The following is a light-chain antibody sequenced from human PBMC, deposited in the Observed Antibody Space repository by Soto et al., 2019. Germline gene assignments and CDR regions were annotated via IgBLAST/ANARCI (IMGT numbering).Light chain of an antibody. CDR1: SSDVGTYNL. V-gene: IGLV2-23*01. CDR3: CSYGGSSSPNYV. CDR2: EGS. Sequence: QSALTQPASVSGSPGQSITISCTETSSDVGTYNLVSWYQQNPGKAPRLMIYEGSKRPSGVSNRFSGSKSSDTASLTISGLQAEDEADYYCCSYGGSSSPNYVFGTGTKLTVL. J-gene: IGLJ1*01.